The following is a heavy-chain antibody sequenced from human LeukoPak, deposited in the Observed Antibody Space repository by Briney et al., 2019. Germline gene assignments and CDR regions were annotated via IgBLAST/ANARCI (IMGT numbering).Heavy chain of an antibody. CDR3: ARDCSSISCHYYYGMDV. Sequence: SETLSLTCTVSGGSISSYYWSWIRQPPGKGLEWIGYIYYSGSTNYNPSLKSRVTISVDTSKNQFSLKLSSVTAADTAVYYCARDCSSISCHYYYGMDVWGQWTTVTVSS. J-gene: IGHJ6*02. CDR2: IYYSGST. V-gene: IGHV4-59*01. CDR1: GGSISSYY. D-gene: IGHD2-2*01.